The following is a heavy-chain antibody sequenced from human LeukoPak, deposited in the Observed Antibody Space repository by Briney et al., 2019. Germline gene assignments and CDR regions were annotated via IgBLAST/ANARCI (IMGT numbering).Heavy chain of an antibody. D-gene: IGHD3-16*01. CDR1: GFTFSNYD. J-gene: IGHJ4*02. Sequence: GGSLRLSCAASGFTFSNYDMSWVRQAPGKGLEWVSVISSSGGSTYYADSVKGRFTISRDNSKDTLYLQMNSLRAEDTAVYYCARDLGLYYFDYWGQGTLVTVSS. V-gene: IGHV3-23*01. CDR2: ISSSGGST. CDR3: ARDLGLYYFDY.